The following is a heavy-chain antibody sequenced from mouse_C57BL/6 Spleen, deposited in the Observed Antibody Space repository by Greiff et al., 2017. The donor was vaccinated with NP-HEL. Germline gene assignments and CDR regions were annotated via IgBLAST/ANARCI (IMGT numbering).Heavy chain of an antibody. CDR2: IDPETGGT. CDR1: GYTFTDYE. J-gene: IGHJ2*01. V-gene: IGHV1-15*01. Sequence: QVHVKQSGAELVRPGASVTLSCKASGYTFTDYEMHWVKQTPVHGLEWIGAIDPETGGTAYNQKFKGKAILTADKSSSTAYMELRSLTSEDSAVYYCTKVVPLDYWGQGTTLTVSS. D-gene: IGHD1-1*01. CDR3: TKVVPLDY.